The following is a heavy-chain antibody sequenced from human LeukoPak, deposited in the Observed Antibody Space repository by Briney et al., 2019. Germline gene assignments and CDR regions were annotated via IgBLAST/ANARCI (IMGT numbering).Heavy chain of an antibody. V-gene: IGHV3-15*07. D-gene: IGHD3-22*01. CDR3: STTYYYDSSEGY. CDR2: IKSKTDGGAT. CDR1: GFTFSNAW. J-gene: IGHJ4*02. Sequence: GGSLRLSCAASGFTFSNAWMNWVRQAPGKGLEWVGRIKSKTDGGATDYAAPVKGRFTISRDDSKNTLYLQMNSLKTEDTAVYYCSTTYYYDSSEGYWGQGTLVTVSS.